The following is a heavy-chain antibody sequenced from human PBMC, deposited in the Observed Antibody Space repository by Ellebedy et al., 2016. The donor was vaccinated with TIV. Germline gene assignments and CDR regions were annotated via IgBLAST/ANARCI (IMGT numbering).Heavy chain of an antibody. CDR2: IRPDGGEQ. CDR1: GFTFSSYW. CDR3: ARFHFDY. V-gene: IGHV3-7*01. Sequence: GGSLRLSXAASGFTFSSYWMNWVRQAPGKGLEWVANIRPDGGEQHYVDSVKGRFTISRDNTKKSLYLQMNSLRAEDTAVYYCARFHFDYWGQGTLVTVSS. J-gene: IGHJ4*02.